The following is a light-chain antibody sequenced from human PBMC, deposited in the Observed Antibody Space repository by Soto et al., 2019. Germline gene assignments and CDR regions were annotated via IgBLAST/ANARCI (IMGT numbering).Light chain of an antibody. Sequence: EIVLTQSPGTLSLSPGERATLSCRASQSVGSNYLAWYQQKPGQAPRLLVYGASTRAAGIPDRFSGSGSGTDFILTISRLEPEDSALYYCQQYGTSPPLTFGGGTKVEIK. CDR3: QQYGTSPPLT. CDR1: QSVGSNY. V-gene: IGKV3-20*01. J-gene: IGKJ4*01. CDR2: GAS.